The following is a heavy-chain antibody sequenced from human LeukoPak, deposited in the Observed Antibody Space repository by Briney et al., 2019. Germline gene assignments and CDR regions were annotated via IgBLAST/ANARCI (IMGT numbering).Heavy chain of an antibody. Sequence: SETLSLTCAVYGGSFSGYYWSWIRQPPGKGLEWIGEINHSGSTNYNPSLKSRVTISVDTSKNQFSLKLSSVTAADTAVYYCARGGGVDTAMVSDFDYWGQGTLVTVSS. J-gene: IGHJ4*02. D-gene: IGHD5-18*01. V-gene: IGHV4-34*01. CDR2: INHSGST. CDR3: ARGGGVDTAMVSDFDY. CDR1: GGSFSGYY.